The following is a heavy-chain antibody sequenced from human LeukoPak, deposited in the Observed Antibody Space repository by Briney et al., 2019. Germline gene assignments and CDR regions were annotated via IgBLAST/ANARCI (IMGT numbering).Heavy chain of an antibody. CDR3: ERHKSFDYLSPIDS. D-gene: IGHD3-9*01. J-gene: IGHJ4*02. Sequence: SETLSLTCPVSGGSVSSSRYYWGWIRQPPGKGLEWIGSIYYTGSTYYKPSLKSRVTISVDASKNQISLKLSSVTAADTAVYFCERHKSFDYLSPIDSWGQGTLVTVSS. V-gene: IGHV4-39*01. CDR1: GGSVSSSRYY. CDR2: IYYTGST.